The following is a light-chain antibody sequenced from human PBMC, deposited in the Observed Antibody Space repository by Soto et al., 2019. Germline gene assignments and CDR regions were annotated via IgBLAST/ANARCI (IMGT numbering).Light chain of an antibody. CDR1: SSDVGSYNL. V-gene: IGLV2-23*03. CDR2: EGS. Sequence: QSALTQPASVSGSPGQSITISCTGTSSDVGSYNLVSWYQQHPGKAPKLMIYEGSKRPSGVSNRFSGSKSGNTASLTSSGLQAEDEADYCCCSYAGSSTFVFGGGTKLTVL. J-gene: IGLJ2*01. CDR3: CSYAGSSTFV.